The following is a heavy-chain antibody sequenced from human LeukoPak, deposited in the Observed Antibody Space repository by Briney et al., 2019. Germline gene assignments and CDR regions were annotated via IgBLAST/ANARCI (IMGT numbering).Heavy chain of an antibody. Sequence: SETLSLTCTVSGGSINSGDYYWSWIRQPPGKGLERIGYIYYSGSTYYNPSLKSRVSISVDTSKNQFSLKLSSLTAADTAVYYCASDSAQPQRIYQLSSGGWLDPWGQGSLVTVSS. V-gene: IGHV4-30-4*01. J-gene: IGHJ5*02. CDR2: IYYSGST. D-gene: IGHD2-2*01. CDR3: ASDSAQPQRIYQLSSGGWLDP. CDR1: GGSINSGDYY.